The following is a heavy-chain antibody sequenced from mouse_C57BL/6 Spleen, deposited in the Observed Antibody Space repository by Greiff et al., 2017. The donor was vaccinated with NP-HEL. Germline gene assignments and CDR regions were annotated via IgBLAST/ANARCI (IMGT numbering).Heavy chain of an antibody. CDR2: ISSGSSTI. CDR1: GFTFSDYG. J-gene: IGHJ4*01. Sequence: DVKLQESGGGLVKPGGSLKLSCAASGFTFSDYGMHWVRQAPEKGLEWVAYISSGSSTIYYADTVKGRFTISRDNAKNTLFLQMTSLRSEDTAMYYCARDYDYAYAMDYWGQGTSVTVSS. CDR3: ARDYDYAYAMDY. D-gene: IGHD2-4*01. V-gene: IGHV5-17*01.